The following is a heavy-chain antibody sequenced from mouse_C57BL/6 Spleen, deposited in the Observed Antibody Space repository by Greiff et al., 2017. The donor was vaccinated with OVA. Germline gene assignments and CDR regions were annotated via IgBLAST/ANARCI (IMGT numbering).Heavy chain of an antibody. CDR2: INPNNGGT. D-gene: IGHD4-1*02. CDR1: GYTFTDYY. CDR3: ARQLDY. V-gene: IGHV1-26*01. Sequence: VQLQQSGPELVKPGASVKISCKASGYTFTDYYMNWVKQSHGKSLEWIGDINPNNGGTSYNQKFKGKATLTVDKSSSTAYMVLRSLTAEDSAVNYCARQLDYWGQGTTLTVSS. J-gene: IGHJ2*01.